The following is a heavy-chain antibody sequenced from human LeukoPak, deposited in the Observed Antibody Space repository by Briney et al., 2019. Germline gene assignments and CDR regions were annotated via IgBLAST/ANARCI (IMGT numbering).Heavy chain of an antibody. D-gene: IGHD3-10*01. Sequence: SETLSLTCTVSGGSISSYYWSWIRQPPGKGLDWIGYIYYSGSTNYNPSLKSPVALSVHASKHQFTLMLSSVTAADTAVYYWEIAIDYYGLGSYSTVSRWYFDLWGRGTLVTVSS. CDR1: GGSISSYY. V-gene: IGHV4-59*01. CDR2: IYYSGST. J-gene: IGHJ2*01. CDR3: EIAIDYYGLGSYSTVSRWYFDL.